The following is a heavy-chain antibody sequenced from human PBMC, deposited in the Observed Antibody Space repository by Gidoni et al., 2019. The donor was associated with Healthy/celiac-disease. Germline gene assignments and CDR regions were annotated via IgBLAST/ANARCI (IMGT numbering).Heavy chain of an antibody. D-gene: IGHD5-12*01. CDR1: GFTFDDYG. J-gene: IGHJ4*02. Sequence: EVQLVASGGGVVRPGGSLRLSCAASGFTFDDYGLSWVRQAPGKGLELVSGINWNGGSTGYADSVKGRFTISRDNAKNSLYLQMNSLRAEDTALYYCARDPLPMKDIVATVTYFDYWGQGTLVTVSS. V-gene: IGHV3-20*04. CDR3: ARDPLPMKDIVATVTYFDY. CDR2: INWNGGST.